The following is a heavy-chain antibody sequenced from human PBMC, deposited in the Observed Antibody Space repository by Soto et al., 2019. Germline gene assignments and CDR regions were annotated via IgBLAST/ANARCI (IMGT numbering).Heavy chain of an antibody. Sequence: QVQLVQSGAEVKKPGSSVRVSCKASGGTFSSSSISWVRQAPGQGLEWMGGIIPIFGTANYAQKIEGRVTITADESTSTAYMELSSLRSQDTAVYYCALPDRTLTGTPLGYYYGMDVWGQGTKVTVSS. V-gene: IGHV1-69*01. CDR1: GGTFSSSS. D-gene: IGHD1-20*01. J-gene: IGHJ6*02. CDR2: IIPIFGTA. CDR3: ALPDRTLTGTPLGYYYGMDV.